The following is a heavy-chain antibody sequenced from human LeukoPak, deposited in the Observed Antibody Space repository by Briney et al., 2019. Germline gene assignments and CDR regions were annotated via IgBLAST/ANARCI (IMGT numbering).Heavy chain of an antibody. J-gene: IGHJ4*02. Sequence: GGSLRPSCAASAFTFSDNYMSWISQAPGKGLEWVSYISSSGSTIYYADSVKGRFTISRDNAKNSLYLQMNSLRAEDTAGYDCAKLGSGYDYWGQGTLVTVSS. D-gene: IGHD3-22*01. V-gene: IGHV3-11*01. CDR3: AKLGSGYDY. CDR2: ISSSGSTI. CDR1: AFTFSDNY.